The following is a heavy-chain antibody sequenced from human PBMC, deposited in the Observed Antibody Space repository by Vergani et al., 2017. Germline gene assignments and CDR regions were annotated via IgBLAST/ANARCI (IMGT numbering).Heavy chain of an antibody. Sequence: EVQLVESGGGLVQPGGSLRLSCAASGFTLSSYSMNWVRKAPGKGLEWVSYISSSSSTIYYADSVKGRFTISRDNAKNSLYLQMNSLGAEDSAVYYCARVGQAVAVSFDYWGQGTLVTVSS. D-gene: IGHD6-19*01. CDR3: ARVGQAVAVSFDY. J-gene: IGHJ4*02. V-gene: IGHV3-48*01. CDR2: ISSSSSTI. CDR1: GFTLSSYS.